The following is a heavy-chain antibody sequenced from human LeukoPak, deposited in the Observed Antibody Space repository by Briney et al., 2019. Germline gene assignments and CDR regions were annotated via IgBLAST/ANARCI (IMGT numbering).Heavy chain of an antibody. J-gene: IGHJ4*02. CDR1: GFTFSSYA. D-gene: IGHD3-10*01. Sequence: GGSLRLSCSASGFTFSSYAMHWVRQAPGKGLEYVAAISSNGGSTYYADSVKGRFTISRDNSKNTLYLQMSSLRAEDTAVYYCVKSARFGESAPYYFDHWGQGTLVTVSS. CDR2: ISSNGGST. CDR3: VKSARFGESAPYYFDH. V-gene: IGHV3-64D*06.